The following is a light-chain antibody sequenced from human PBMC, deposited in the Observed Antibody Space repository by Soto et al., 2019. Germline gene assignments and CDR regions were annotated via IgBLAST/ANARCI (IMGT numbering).Light chain of an antibody. V-gene: IGKV3-20*01. CDR1: QSVSSSY. J-gene: IGKJ4*01. Sequence: EIVLTQSPGTLSLSPGERATLSCRASQSVSSSYLAWYQQKPGQAPRLLIYGASSRATGIPDRFSGSGSGTDFTLTISRLEPEDFAVYYCQQYGSSPPSTFGGGTKLDIK. CDR2: GAS. CDR3: QQYGSSPPST.